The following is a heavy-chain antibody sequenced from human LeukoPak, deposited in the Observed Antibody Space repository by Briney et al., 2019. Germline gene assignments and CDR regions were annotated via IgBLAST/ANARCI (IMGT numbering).Heavy chain of an antibody. Sequence: SETLSLTCTVSGGSISSYYWSWIRQPAGKGLEWIGRIYTSGSTNYNPSLKGRVTMSVDTSKNQFSLKLSSVTAADTAVYYCARGHYDFWSGPPLRARLNAFDIWGQGTMVTVSS. CDR2: IYTSGST. V-gene: IGHV4-4*07. CDR1: GGSISSYY. CDR3: ARGHYDFWSGPPLRARLNAFDI. J-gene: IGHJ3*02. D-gene: IGHD3-3*01.